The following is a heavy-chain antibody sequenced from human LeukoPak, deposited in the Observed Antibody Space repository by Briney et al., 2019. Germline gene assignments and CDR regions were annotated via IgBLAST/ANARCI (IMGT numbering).Heavy chain of an antibody. J-gene: IGHJ4*02. V-gene: IGHV4-39*07. Sequence: PSETLSLTCTVSGGSISSSSNYWGWIRQPPGKGLEWIGSIYYYGNTYYNPSLQSRVTISVDTSKNQFSLKLSSVAAADTAVYYCAREGGQEGDYFDYWGQGTLVTVSS. CDR3: AREGGQEGDYFDY. D-gene: IGHD3-16*01. CDR1: GGSISSSSNY. CDR2: IYYYGNT.